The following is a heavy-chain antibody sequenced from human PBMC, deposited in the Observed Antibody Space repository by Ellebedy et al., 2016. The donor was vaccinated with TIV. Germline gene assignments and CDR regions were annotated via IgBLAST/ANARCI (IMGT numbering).Heavy chain of an antibody. CDR2: IYYTGTT. V-gene: IGHV4-59*08. Sequence: MPSETLSLTCIVSGGSISRYYWSWIRQPPGKGLEWIGNIYYTGTTNNNASLKSRVTISVDTSKSQLSLNLTSVTAADTAVYYCARQTEDSMYYDYWGQGTLVTVSS. CDR3: ARQTEDSMYYDY. CDR1: GGSISRYY. J-gene: IGHJ4*02. D-gene: IGHD2/OR15-2a*01.